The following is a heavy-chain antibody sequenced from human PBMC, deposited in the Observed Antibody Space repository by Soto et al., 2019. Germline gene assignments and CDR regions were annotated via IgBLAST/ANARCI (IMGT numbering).Heavy chain of an antibody. V-gene: IGHV1-69*12. CDR1: GGTFTSSA. CDR3: ARAGRQQLVLDFDY. Sequence: QVQVVQSGAEVKKPGSSVKVSCKASGGTFTSSAISWVRQAPGQGLEWLGGIVPIFGTPSYAQKFQGRVSITADESTSTAYMELSSLRSEDTAVYYCARAGRQQLVLDFDYWGQGTLVTVSS. CDR2: IVPIFGTP. J-gene: IGHJ4*02. D-gene: IGHD6-13*01.